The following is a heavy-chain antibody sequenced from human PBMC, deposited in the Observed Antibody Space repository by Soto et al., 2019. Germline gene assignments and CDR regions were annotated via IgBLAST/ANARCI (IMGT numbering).Heavy chain of an antibody. J-gene: IGHJ6*01. CDR2: INPSGGST. CDR3: ARDSLAQTLNYILNMAV. V-gene: IGHV1-46*01. D-gene: IGHD1-7*01. Sequence: HWARHDTEQGLEWMGIINPSGGSTRYAQKFQGRVTMTRDTSTSTVYMELSSLRSGDTAVYYCARDSLAQTLNYILNMAVWGQRTTVTVSS.